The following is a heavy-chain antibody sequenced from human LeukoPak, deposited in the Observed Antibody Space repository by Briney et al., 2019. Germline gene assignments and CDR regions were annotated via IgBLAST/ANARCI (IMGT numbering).Heavy chain of an antibody. D-gene: IGHD5-18*01. CDR3: AGGYSYGYGNFDY. J-gene: IGHJ4*02. CDR2: ISGSGGST. Sequence: GGSLRLSCAASGFTFSSYAMSWVRQAPGKGLEWVSAISGSGGSTYYADSVKGRFTISRDNSKNTLYLQMNSLRAEDTAVYYCAGGYSYGYGNFDYWGQGTLVTVSS. V-gene: IGHV3-23*01. CDR1: GFTFSSYA.